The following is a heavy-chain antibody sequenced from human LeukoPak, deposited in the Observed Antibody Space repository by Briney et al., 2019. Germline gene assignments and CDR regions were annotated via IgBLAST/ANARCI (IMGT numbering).Heavy chain of an antibody. J-gene: IGHJ4*02. D-gene: IGHD5-12*01. CDR1: GFTFSTYA. CDR3: AKSYNGYESKPDY. CDR2: IGGTGDST. V-gene: IGHV3-23*01. Sequence: GGSLRLSCAAFGFTFSTYAMTWVRQAPGKGLEWVSAIGGTGDSTYYADSVKGRFTISRDNSKITLYLQMNSLRAEDTAVYYCAKSYNGYESKPDYWGQGTLVTVSS.